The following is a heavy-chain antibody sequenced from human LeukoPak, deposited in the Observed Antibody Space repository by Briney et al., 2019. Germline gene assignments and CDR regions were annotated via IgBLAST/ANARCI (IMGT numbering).Heavy chain of an antibody. Sequence: GGSLRLSCAASGFTFDAYGMHWVRQAPGKRLEWVAVISYDGSNTDYADSVKGRFTISRDNAKNTLFLQMSSLRAEDTAVYYCARGQLRCPDYWGQGTLVTVSS. J-gene: IGHJ4*02. CDR1: GFTFDAYG. D-gene: IGHD4-17*01. CDR3: ARGQLRCPDY. V-gene: IGHV3-33*08. CDR2: ISYDGSNT.